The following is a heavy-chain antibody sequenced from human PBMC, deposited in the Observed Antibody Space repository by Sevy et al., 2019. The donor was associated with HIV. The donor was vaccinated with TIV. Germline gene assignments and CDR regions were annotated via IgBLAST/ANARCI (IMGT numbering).Heavy chain of an antibody. CDR1: GFTFSSYC. CDR2: IKQDGSEK. CDR3: AREGIADYKDSRGKDAFDT. J-gene: IGHJ3*02. D-gene: IGHD3-22*01. V-gene: IGHV3-7*01. Sequence: GGSLRLSCAASGFTFSSYCMSWVRQAPGKGLEWVANIKQDGSEKYSVDSVKGRFTISRDNAKNSLYLQMNSLRAEDTAVYYGAREGIADYKDSRGKDAFDTWGKGTMVT.